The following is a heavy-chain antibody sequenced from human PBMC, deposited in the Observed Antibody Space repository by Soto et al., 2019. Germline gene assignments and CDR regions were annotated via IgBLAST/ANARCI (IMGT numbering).Heavy chain of an antibody. CDR2: VSADGVSS. Sequence: GSLRLSCEGSGFTFSSFAMGWVRQAPGKGLEWLSSVSADGVSSFSADSVRGRFRVSRDNSKNTLFLQMRFLRVEDTAVYYCVKTRQAPVGTHFFDLWGQGTQVTVSS. V-gene: IGHV3-23*01. J-gene: IGHJ4*02. CDR1: GFTFSSFA. CDR3: VKTRQAPVGTHFFDL.